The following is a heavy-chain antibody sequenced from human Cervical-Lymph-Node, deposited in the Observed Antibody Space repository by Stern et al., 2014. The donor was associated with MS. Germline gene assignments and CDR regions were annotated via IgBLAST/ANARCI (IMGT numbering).Heavy chain of an antibody. CDR1: GFTFADYA. J-gene: IGHJ3*02. Sequence: VQLVQSGGGLVQPGRSLRLSCVASGFTFADYAMHWVRQAQGKGMEWVSGLSWNGGSRNSADSVKDRVTIARDNAKNSLYLQMSSLRPEDTAFYYCAKTLGRSYHDPFDMWGQGTMVIVSS. CDR2: LSWNGGSR. CDR3: AKTLGRSYHDPFDM. D-gene: IGHD3-16*02. V-gene: IGHV3-9*01.